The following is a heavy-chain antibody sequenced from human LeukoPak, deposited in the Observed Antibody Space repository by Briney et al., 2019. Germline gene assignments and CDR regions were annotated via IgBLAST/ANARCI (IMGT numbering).Heavy chain of an antibody. CDR3: AREHYGDYLDY. J-gene: IGHJ4*02. CDR2: INQDGSEK. CDR1: GFTFSSYW. V-gene: IGHV3-7*01. D-gene: IGHD4-17*01. Sequence: GGSLRLSCAASGFTFSSYWMSWVRQAPGKGLEWVANINQDGSEKYYVDSMKGRFTISRDNAKNSLYLQMNNLRAEDTAVYYCAREHYGDYLDYWGQGTLVTVSS.